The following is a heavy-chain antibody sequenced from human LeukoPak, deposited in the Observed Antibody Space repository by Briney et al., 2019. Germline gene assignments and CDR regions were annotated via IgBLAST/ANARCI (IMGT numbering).Heavy chain of an antibody. J-gene: IGHJ5*02. V-gene: IGHV3-23*01. CDR2: ISGSGGST. D-gene: IGHD2-2*02. Sequence: GGSLRLSCAASGFTFSSYAMSWVRQAPGKGLEWVSAISGSGGSTYYADSVKGRFTISRDDSKNTLYLQMNSLRAEDTAVYYCAKDPGPIVVVPAAITWGQGTLVTVSS. CDR1: GFTFSSYA. CDR3: AKDPGPIVVVPAAIT.